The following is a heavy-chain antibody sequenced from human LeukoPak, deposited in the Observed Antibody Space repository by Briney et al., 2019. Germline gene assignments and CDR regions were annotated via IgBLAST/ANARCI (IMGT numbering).Heavy chain of an antibody. Sequence: SETLSLTCTVFGGSFTDYFWTWIRHSPGKGLEWIGEINDYTGDSKYNPSLNSRVSISLEKSKNQLSLELRSVTAADTAVYYCARGLQQPTYYYYYMDVRGKGTTVTVSS. D-gene: IGHD6-13*01. CDR1: GGSFTDYF. CDR2: INDYTGDS. CDR3: ARGLQQPTYYYYYMDV. J-gene: IGHJ6*03. V-gene: IGHV4-34*01.